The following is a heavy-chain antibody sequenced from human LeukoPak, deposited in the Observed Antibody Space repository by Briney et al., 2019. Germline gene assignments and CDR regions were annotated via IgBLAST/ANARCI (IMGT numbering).Heavy chain of an antibody. CDR2: FHPEDGET. J-gene: IGHJ4*02. D-gene: IGHD2-2*01. CDR1: GYTLTELS. CDR3: ATGKIYCSTTSCSDDS. V-gene: IGHV1-24*01. Sequence: ASVKVSCKVSGYTLTELSMHWVRQAPGKGLEWMGGFHPEDGETVYAQKFQGRVTMTEDTSTDTAYMELSSLRSEDTAVYYCATGKIYCSTTSCSDDSWGQGTLVNVSS.